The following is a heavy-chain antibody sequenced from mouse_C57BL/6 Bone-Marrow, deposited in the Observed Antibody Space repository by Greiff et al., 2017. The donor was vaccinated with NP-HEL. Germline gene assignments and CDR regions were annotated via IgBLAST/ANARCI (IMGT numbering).Heavy chain of an antibody. Sequence: VMLVESGPGLVAPSQSLSITCTVSGFSLTSYGVSWVRQPPGKGLEWLGVIWGDGSTNYHSALISRLSISKDNSKSQVFLKLNSLQADDTATYYCASITTVVAKRGNWYFDVWGTGTTVTVSS. CDR3: ASITTVVAKRGNWYFDV. D-gene: IGHD1-1*01. J-gene: IGHJ1*03. CDR1: GFSLTSYG. V-gene: IGHV2-3*01. CDR2: IWGDGST.